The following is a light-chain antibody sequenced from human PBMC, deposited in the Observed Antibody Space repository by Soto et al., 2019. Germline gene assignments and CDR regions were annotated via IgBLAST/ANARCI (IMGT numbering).Light chain of an antibody. CDR2: NAS. J-gene: IGKJ3*01. CDR1: QRVTTK. Sequence: EIVMTQSPAILSLSPGETATLSCRASQRVTTKLAWYQQRPGQTPRLLIYNASTRATAVPARFSGGGSVTEFSLTISSLQSDDFGVYYCHQYNTWPPRFTFGPGTKLDIK. CDR3: HQYNTWPPRFT. V-gene: IGKV3-15*01.